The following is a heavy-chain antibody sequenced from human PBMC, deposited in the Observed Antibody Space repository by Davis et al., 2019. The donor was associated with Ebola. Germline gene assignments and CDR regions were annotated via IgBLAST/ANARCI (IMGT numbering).Heavy chain of an antibody. J-gene: IGHJ6*02. D-gene: IGHD2-2*02. Sequence: SETLSLTCTVSGGSISSYYWSWIRQPPGTALDWLGEINHSGSTNYNPSLKSRVTISVDTSKNQFSLKLSSVTAAETAVYYCARGGRCSSTSSYRRYYYGMDVWGQGTTVTVSS. CDR2: INHSGST. CDR1: GGSISSYY. CDR3: ARGGRCSSTSSYRRYYYGMDV. V-gene: IGHV4-34*01.